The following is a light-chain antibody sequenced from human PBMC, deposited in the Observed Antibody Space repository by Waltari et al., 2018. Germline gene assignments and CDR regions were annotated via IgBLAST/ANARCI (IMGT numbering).Light chain of an antibody. Sequence: QSVLTQPPSASGTPGQRVTISCSGSSSNIGSNYVYWYQPLPGTAPKLLIYRNNQRPSGFPDRFSGSKSGTSASLAISGLRSEDEADYYCAAWDDSLSGVVFGGGTKLTVL. CDR2: RNN. V-gene: IGLV1-47*01. CDR3: AAWDDSLSGVV. J-gene: IGLJ2*01. CDR1: SSNIGSNY.